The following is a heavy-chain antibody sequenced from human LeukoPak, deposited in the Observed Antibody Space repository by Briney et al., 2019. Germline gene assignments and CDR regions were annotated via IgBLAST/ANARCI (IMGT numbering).Heavy chain of an antibody. CDR3: AKHLHLWASFDS. CDR2: IGTSNAGT. D-gene: IGHD5-18*01. V-gene: IGHV3-23*01. J-gene: IGHJ4*02. CDR1: GFTSSSST. Sequence: GGSLRLSCAASGFTSSSSTMSWVRQAPGKGLERVSTIGTSNAGTYYADSVKGRFTISRDNPRNTLYLHMTSLRAEDTAIYYCAKHLHLWASFDSWGQGTLVTVSS.